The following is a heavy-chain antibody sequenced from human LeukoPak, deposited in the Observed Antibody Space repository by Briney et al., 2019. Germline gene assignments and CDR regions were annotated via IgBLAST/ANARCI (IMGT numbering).Heavy chain of an antibody. CDR1: GFTFSSYA. D-gene: IGHD3-10*01. CDR3: AKTTRLWFGELFAAFDI. Sequence: GGSLRLSCAASGFTFSSYAMSWVRQAPGKGLEWVSAISGSGGSTYYADSVKGRFTISRDNSKNTLYLQMNSLRAEDTAVYYCAKTTRLWFGELFAAFDIWGQGTMVTVSS. CDR2: ISGSGGST. V-gene: IGHV3-23*01. J-gene: IGHJ3*02.